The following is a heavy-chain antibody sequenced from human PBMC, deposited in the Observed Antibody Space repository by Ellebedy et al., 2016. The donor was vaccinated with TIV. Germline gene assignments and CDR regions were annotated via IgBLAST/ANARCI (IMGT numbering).Heavy chain of an antibody. D-gene: IGHD3-16*01. CDR1: AYAFTHYG. V-gene: IGHV1-3*01. J-gene: IGHJ4*02. Sequence: AASVKVSCKASAYAFTHYGLHWVRQAPGQGLEWMAWINGGDGYPKYSWKFQGRVSFTRDTSATTAYMELSSLTSEDTAVYYCARSGDAWGIDFWGQGTLVTVSS. CDR3: ARSGDAWGIDF. CDR2: INGGDGYP.